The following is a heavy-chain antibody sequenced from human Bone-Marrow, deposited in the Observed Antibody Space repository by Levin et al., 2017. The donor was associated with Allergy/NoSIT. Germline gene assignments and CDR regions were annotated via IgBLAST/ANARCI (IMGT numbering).Heavy chain of an antibody. CDR3: TRQIQLWFHQLFDY. Sequence: GESLKISCTASGFTFGDYAMSWFRQAPGKGLEWVGFIRSKAYGGTTEYAASVKGRFTISRDDSKSIAYLQMNSLKTEDTAVYYCTRQIQLWFHQLFDYWGQGTLVTVSS. D-gene: IGHD5-18*01. CDR1: GFTFGDYA. V-gene: IGHV3-49*03. CDR2: IRSKAYGGTT. J-gene: IGHJ4*02.